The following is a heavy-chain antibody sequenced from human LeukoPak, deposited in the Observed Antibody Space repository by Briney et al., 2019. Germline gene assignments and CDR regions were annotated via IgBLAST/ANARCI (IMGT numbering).Heavy chain of an antibody. J-gene: IGHJ4*02. Sequence: GGSLRLSCAASGFTFSSYAMSWVRQAPGKGLEWVSAISGSGGSTYYADSVKGRFTISRDNSKNTLYLQMNSLRAEDTAVYYCARVYYYGSGTYSYYFDSRGQGTLVTVSS. D-gene: IGHD3-10*01. CDR2: ISGSGGST. CDR1: GFTFSSYA. CDR3: ARVYYYGSGTYSYYFDS. V-gene: IGHV3-23*01.